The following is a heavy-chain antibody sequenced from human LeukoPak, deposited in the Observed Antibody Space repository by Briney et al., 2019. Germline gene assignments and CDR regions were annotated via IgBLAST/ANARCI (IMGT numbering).Heavy chain of an antibody. CDR1: GFTVSSNY. CDR2: IYSSDGA. CDR3: ARDADS. J-gene: IGHJ4*02. V-gene: IGHV3-66*01. Sequence: GGSLRLSCVASGFTVSSNYMSWVRQAPGKGLEWVSLIYSSDGAYYADSVKGRFTISRDNSKNTLYLQMNSLRAEDTAVYYCARDADSWGQGTLVTVSS.